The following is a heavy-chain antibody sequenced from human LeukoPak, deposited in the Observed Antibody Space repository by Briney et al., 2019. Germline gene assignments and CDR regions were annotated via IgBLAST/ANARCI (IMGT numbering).Heavy chain of an antibody. Sequence: PGGSLRLSCAASGFTFSSYAMHWVRQAPGKGLEYVSAISSNGGSTYCANSVKGRFTISRDNSKNTLYLQMGSLRAEDMAVYYCARAYYYDSSGPPSYYFDYWGQGTLVTVSS. V-gene: IGHV3-64*01. CDR3: ARAYYYDSSGPPSYYFDY. D-gene: IGHD3-22*01. CDR1: GFTFSSYA. CDR2: ISSNGGST. J-gene: IGHJ4*02.